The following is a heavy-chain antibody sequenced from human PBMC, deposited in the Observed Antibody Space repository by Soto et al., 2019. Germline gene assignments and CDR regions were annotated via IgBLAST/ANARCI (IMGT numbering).Heavy chain of an antibody. CDR3: ARDLGSGSYYYGHHFDY. V-gene: IGHV1-69*01. J-gene: IGHJ4*02. D-gene: IGHD1-26*01. CDR2: IIPIFGTA. Sequence: QVQLVQSGAEVKKPGSSVKVSCKASGGTFSSYAISWVRQAPGQGLEWMGGIIPIFGTANYAQKFQGRVTITADESTSTAYMELSSLRSEDTAVYYCARDLGSGSYYYGHHFDYWGQGTLVTVSS. CDR1: GGTFSSYA.